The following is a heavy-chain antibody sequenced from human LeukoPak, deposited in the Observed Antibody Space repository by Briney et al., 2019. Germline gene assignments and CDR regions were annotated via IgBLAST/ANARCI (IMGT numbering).Heavy chain of an antibody. Sequence: PGGSLRLSCAASGFTYGSYWMSWVRQAPGKGLEWVANIKQDGSEEYYVDSVKGRFTISRDNAKNLVYLQMNSLRAEDTAVYYCARAGGSSWADYWGQGTLVTVSS. D-gene: IGHD6-13*01. J-gene: IGHJ4*02. CDR3: ARAGGSSWADY. CDR1: GFTYGSYW. V-gene: IGHV3-7*01. CDR2: IKQDGSEE.